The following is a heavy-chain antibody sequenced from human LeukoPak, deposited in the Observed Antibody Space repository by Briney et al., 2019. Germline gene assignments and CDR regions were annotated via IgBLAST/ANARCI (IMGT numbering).Heavy chain of an antibody. J-gene: IGHJ4*02. D-gene: IGHD2/OR15-2a*01. Sequence: PSETLSLTCTVSGGSISNYYWSWIRQPPGKGLEWLGYIYYSGTTNYNPSLKSRVTMSIETSKNQFSLNLRSVTAADTAVYYCVRQSQIYDFWGQGTLVTVSS. CDR3: VRQSQIYDF. CDR1: GGSISNYY. V-gene: IGHV4-59*08. CDR2: IYYSGTT.